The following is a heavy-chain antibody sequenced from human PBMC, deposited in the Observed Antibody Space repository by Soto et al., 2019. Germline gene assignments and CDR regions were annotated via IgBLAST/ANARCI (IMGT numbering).Heavy chain of an antibody. CDR2: IYPGDSDT. Sequence: PGESLKISCKGSGYSFTSYWIGWVRQMPGKGLEWMGIIYPGDSDTRYSPSFQGQVTISADKSISTAYLQWSSLKASDTAMYYFAAPYCSGGSCYGSAAFDIWGQGTMVTVSS. CDR1: GYSFTSYW. V-gene: IGHV5-51*01. J-gene: IGHJ3*02. CDR3: AAPYCSGGSCYGSAAFDI. D-gene: IGHD2-15*01.